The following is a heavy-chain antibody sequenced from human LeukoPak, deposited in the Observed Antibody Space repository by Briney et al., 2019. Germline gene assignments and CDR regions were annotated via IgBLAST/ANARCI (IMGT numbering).Heavy chain of an antibody. CDR2: IKSKTDGGTT. CDR3: TTDLEYYYYYYMDV. V-gene: IGHV3-15*01. CDR1: GLLSRTAW. J-gene: IGHJ6*03. D-gene: IGHD1-1*01. Sequence: GGSLNPPGAALGLLSRTAWLGWSGRPPGKGRNWVARIKSKTDGGTTDYAAPVKGRFTISRDDSKNTLYLQMNSLKTEDTAVYYCTTDLEYYYYYYMDVWGKGTTVTVSS.